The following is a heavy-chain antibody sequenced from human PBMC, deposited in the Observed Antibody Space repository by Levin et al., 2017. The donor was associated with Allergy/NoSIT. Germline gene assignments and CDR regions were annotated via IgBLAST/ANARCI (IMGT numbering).Heavy chain of an antibody. D-gene: IGHD1/OR15-1a*01. CDR2: IYHAGTT. CDR3: ASRVGTPMHPPN. CDR1: GASITSHTW. Sequence: SETLSLTCAVSGASITSHTWWTWVRQPPGKGLEWVGEIYHAGTTNYNPSLKSRVTISVDKSKNHFSLQLSAVTAADTAVYFCASRVGTPMHPPNWGQGTLVTVSS. V-gene: IGHV4-4*02. J-gene: IGHJ4*02.